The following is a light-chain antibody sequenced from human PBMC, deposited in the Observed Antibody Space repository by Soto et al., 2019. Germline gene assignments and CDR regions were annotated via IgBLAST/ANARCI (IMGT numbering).Light chain of an antibody. V-gene: IGLV1-51*01. J-gene: IGLJ3*02. Sequence: QSVLTQPPSVSAAPGQRVTISCSGNSSNVGDNFVSWYQQPPEAAPKLLIYDNHKRPSGIPDRFSGSKSGTSATLGITGLQTGDEADYYCATWDGLLSVVVFGGGTKLTVL. CDR2: DNH. CDR3: ATWDGLLSVVV. CDR1: SSNVGDNF.